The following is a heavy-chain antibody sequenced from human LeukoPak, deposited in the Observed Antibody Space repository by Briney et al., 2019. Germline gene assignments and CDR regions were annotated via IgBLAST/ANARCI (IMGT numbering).Heavy chain of an antibody. V-gene: IGHV3-30-3*01. D-gene: IGHD3-9*01. CDR2: ISYDGSNK. CDR3: ARDPTDILTGTFDY. CDR1: GFTFSSYA. J-gene: IGHJ4*02. Sequence: GGSLRLSCAASGFTFSSYAMHWVRQAPGKGLEWVAVISYDGSNKYYADSVKGRFTISRDNSKNTLCLQMNSLRAEDTAVYYCARDPTDILTGTFDYWGQGTLVTVSS.